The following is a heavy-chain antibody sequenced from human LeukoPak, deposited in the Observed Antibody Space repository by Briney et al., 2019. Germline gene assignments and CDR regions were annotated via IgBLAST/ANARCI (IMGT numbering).Heavy chain of an antibody. CDR2: MNSDGSTT. CDR3: VRALMGTSDH. Sequence: PGGSLRLSCAASGFTFSRDWMHWVRQAPGKGLVWVSRMNSDGSTTNDADSVKGRFTISRDNAKNTLYLQMNSLRAEDTAVYYCVRALMGTSDHWGQGSLVTVSS. CDR1: GFTFSRDW. J-gene: IGHJ4*02. V-gene: IGHV3-74*01. D-gene: IGHD7-27*01.